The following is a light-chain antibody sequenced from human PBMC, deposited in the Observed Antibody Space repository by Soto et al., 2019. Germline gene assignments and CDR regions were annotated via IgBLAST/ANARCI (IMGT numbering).Light chain of an antibody. J-gene: IGKJ2*01. Sequence: EIVMTQSPATLSVSPVERATLSCRASQSVSSNLAWYQQIPGQAPRLLIYGASTRATGVPARFSGSGSGTDFTLTISSLQSEDFAVYYCQQYVNWPPKYTFGQGTKLEIK. CDR1: QSVSSN. V-gene: IGKV3-15*01. CDR2: GAS. CDR3: QQYVNWPPKYT.